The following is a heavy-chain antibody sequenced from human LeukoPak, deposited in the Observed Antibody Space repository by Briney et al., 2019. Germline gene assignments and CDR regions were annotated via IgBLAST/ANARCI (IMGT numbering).Heavy chain of an antibody. D-gene: IGHD2-2*01. J-gene: IGHJ4*02. CDR1: GGSFSERY. Sequence: SETLSLTCAVYGGSFSERYWNWVRQPPGKGLEWIAEINHSGSTNYNPSLKSRIIVSVDTSKNQFSLKLSSVTAADTAVYYCARVAVVVPAYIDYWGQGTLVTVSS. CDR3: ARVAVVVPAYIDY. V-gene: IGHV4-34*10. CDR2: INHSGST.